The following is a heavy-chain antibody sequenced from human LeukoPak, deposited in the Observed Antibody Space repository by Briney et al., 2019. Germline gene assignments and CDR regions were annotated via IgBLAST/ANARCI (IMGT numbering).Heavy chain of an antibody. CDR2: IYPGDSVT. J-gene: IGHJ6*04. CDR1: GYSFTTYW. CDR3: ARQQVAYYYYYGMDV. V-gene: IGHV5-51*01. Sequence: GESLKVSCKGSGYSFTTYWIAWVRQMPGKGLEWMGIIYPGDSVTRYSPSFQGQVTISADKSISTAFLQWSSLKASDTAMYYCARQQVAYYYYYGMDVWGKGTTVTVSS. D-gene: IGHD2-15*01.